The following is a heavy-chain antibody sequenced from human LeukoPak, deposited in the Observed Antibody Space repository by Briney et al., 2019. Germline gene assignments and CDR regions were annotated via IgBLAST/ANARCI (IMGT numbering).Heavy chain of an antibody. J-gene: IGHJ4*02. CDR3: ARDLKYCSSTSCYPPSDDYFDY. D-gene: IGHD2-2*01. CDR1: GFTFSSYS. V-gene: IGHV3-21*01. Sequence: GGSLRLSCAASGFTFSSYSMYWVRQAPGKGLEWVSSISSSSSYIYYADSVKGRFTISRDNAKNSLYLQMNSLRAEDTAVYYCARDLKYCSSTSCYPPSDDYFDYWGQGTLVTVSS. CDR2: ISSSSSYI.